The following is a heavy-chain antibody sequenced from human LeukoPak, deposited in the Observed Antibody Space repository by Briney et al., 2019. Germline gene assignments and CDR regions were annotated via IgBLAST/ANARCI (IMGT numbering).Heavy chain of an antibody. D-gene: IGHD3-22*01. CDR1: GFTFGDYG. Sequence: GGSLRLSCAASGFTFGDYGMNWVRQAPGKGLGWVSGINWNGGSTGYADSVKGRFTISRDNAKNSLYLQMNSLRAEDTALYYCAKTYYYDSSGYWLDYWGQGTLVTVSS. J-gene: IGHJ4*02. CDR3: AKTYYYDSSGYWLDY. V-gene: IGHV3-20*04. CDR2: INWNGGST.